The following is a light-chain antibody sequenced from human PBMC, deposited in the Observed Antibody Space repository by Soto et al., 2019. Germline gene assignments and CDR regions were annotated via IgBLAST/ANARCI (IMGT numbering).Light chain of an antibody. CDR2: EVN. V-gene: IGLV2-14*01. CDR3: SSFTTSGTLVL. Sequence: QSALTQPASVSGSPGQSITISCTGTNRDVGGYTYVSWYQQHPGKAPKLMIYEVNNRPSGVSSRFSGSKSGDTASLTISGLQAEDEADYYCSSFTTSGTLVLFGGGTKLTVI. J-gene: IGLJ2*01. CDR1: NRDVGGYTY.